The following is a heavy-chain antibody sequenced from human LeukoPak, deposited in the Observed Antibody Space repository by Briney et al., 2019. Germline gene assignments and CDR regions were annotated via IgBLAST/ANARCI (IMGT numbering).Heavy chain of an antibody. Sequence: GGSLRLSCAASGFTFSDYYISWIRQAPGKGLEWVSYISSSGSTIYYADSVKGRFTISRDNAKNSLYLQMNSLRAEDTAVYYCAREMWRGFVDYWGQGTLVTVSS. J-gene: IGHJ4*02. CDR3: AREMWRGFVDY. CDR2: ISSSGSTI. V-gene: IGHV3-11*01. D-gene: IGHD3-3*01. CDR1: GFTFSDYY.